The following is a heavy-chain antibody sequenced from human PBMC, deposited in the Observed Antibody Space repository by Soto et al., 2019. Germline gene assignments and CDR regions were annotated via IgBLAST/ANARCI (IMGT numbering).Heavy chain of an antibody. CDR1: VASTVVHDH. D-gene: IGHD1-26*01. V-gene: IGHV4-31*02. CDR3: ALALGPTTGLDY. CDR2: IFNSGTT. Sequence: SETLSLTWSVSVASTVVHDHWTWIRQPPGKGLECMVYIFNSGTTFYNPSLTSRLSISMDTSGNHFSLELRSVTAADTAVYYCALALGPTTGLDYWGQGTLVTVSS. J-gene: IGHJ4*02.